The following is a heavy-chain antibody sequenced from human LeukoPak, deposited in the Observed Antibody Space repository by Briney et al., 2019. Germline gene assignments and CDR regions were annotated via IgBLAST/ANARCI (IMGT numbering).Heavy chain of an antibody. V-gene: IGHV4-59*11. CDR1: GGSLSSHF. J-gene: IGHJ4*02. CDR3: ARFSSDCSTASCYLTY. D-gene: IGHD2-2*01. Sequence: SETLSLTCTVSGGSLSSHFWSWIRQPPGKGLELIGHIYYTGTTYYNPSLNSRVTISLDTSRNQFSLRLTSVTAADAAVYYCARFSSDCSTASCYLTYWGQGTLVTVSS. CDR2: IYYTGTT.